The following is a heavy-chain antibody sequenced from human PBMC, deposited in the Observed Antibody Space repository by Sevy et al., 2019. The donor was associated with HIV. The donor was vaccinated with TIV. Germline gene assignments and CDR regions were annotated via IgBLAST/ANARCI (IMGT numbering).Heavy chain of an antibody. V-gene: IGHV3-30*18. CDR3: AKDFTGYNGMDV. CDR2: ISYDGRNK. CDR1: GIIFTTSG. Sequence: GGSLRLSCAVSGIIFTTSGMHWVRQASRKVLEWVAVISYDGRNKFYGDSVKGRFTISRDNSKNILYLQMNSLRAEDTAVYYCAKDFTGYNGMDVWGQGTMVTVSS. D-gene: IGHD3-9*01. J-gene: IGHJ6*02.